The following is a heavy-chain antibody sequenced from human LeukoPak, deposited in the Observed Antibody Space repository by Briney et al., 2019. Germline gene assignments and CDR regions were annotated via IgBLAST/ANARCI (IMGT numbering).Heavy chain of an antibody. CDR3: ARVEPGTICFDY. D-gene: IGHD1-1*01. J-gene: IGHJ4*02. V-gene: IGHV4-31*11. Sequence: PSETLSLTCADSGGSISRGGYYSSWIRQHPGKGLEWIGYIYYSGNTYYNPSLKSRLIISVDTSKNHFSLKLSSLTAADTAVYYCARVEPGTICFDYWGQGTLVTVSS. CDR1: GGSISRGGYY. CDR2: IYYSGNT.